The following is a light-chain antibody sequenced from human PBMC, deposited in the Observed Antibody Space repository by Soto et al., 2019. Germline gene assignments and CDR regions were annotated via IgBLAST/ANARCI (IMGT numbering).Light chain of an antibody. CDR3: SSYTSSSTPWV. V-gene: IGLV2-14*01. Sequence: QSALTQPASVSGSPGQSFTISCTGNSSDVGGYNYVSWYQQHPGKAPKLMIYEVSNRPSGVSNRFSGSKSGNTASLTISGLQAEDEADYYCSSYTSSSTPWVFGGGTKVTVL. CDR1: SSDVGGYNY. J-gene: IGLJ3*02. CDR2: EVS.